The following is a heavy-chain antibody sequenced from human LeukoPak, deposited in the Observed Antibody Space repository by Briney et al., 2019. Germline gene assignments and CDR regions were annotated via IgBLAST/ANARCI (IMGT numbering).Heavy chain of an antibody. CDR2: ISYDGSNK. J-gene: IGHJ4*02. V-gene: IGHV3-30*04. Sequence: PGGSLRLSCAASGFTFSTYAMHWVRQGPGKGLEWVALISYDGSNKYYADSGKGRFTISRANSKNNLYLQMNSLTAEDTAVYFCGRDETKRGCSYGTSRFDYWGQGTLVTVSS. CDR3: GRDETKRGCSYGTSRFDY. D-gene: IGHD5-18*01. CDR1: GFTFSTYA.